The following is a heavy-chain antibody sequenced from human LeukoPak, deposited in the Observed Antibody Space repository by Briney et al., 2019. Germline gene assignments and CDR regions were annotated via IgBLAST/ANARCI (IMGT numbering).Heavy chain of an antibody. CDR3: ARHSLSGFDGEGFDY. V-gene: IGHV4-39*01. D-gene: IGHD5-12*01. CDR2: LYYSGNT. Sequence: SDTLSLTCTVSGASISSSRYYWAWLRQPPGKGLEWIGSLYYSGNTYSNPSLMSRVTISVDTSRTRFSLKLSPVTAADTAVYYCARHSLSGFDGEGFDYWGQGTLVTVSS. J-gene: IGHJ4*02. CDR1: GASISSSRYY.